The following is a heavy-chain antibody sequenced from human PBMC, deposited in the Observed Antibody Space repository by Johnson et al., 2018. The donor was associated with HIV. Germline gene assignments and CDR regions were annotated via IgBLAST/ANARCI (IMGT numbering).Heavy chain of an antibody. CDR3: AKGTGSGWSGSLDAFDI. J-gene: IGHJ3*02. CDR2: ISWDGGST. V-gene: IGHV3-43D*03. Sequence: VQLVESGGVVVQPGGSLRLSCAASGFTFDDYAMHWVRQAPGKGLEWVSLISWDGGSTYYADSVKRRFTISRDNSKNSLHLQMNSLRAEDTALYYCAKGTGSGWSGSLDAFDIWGQGTMVTVSS. D-gene: IGHD6-19*01. CDR1: GFTFDDYA.